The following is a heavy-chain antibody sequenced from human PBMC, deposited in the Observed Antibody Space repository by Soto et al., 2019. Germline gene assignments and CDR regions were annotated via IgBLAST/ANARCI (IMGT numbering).Heavy chain of an antibody. Sequence: GASVKVSCKASGGTFSSYRINWVRQAPGQGLEWVGGIVPIYRTADYAQKFQGRVTITADASARTSYMELRSLKSQDTAVYYCVRDSGAKLSSSWGQGTRVTVSS. V-gene: IGHV1-69*13. D-gene: IGHD6-13*01. CDR2: IVPIYRTA. J-gene: IGHJ4*02. CDR3: VRDSGAKLSSS. CDR1: GGTFSSYR.